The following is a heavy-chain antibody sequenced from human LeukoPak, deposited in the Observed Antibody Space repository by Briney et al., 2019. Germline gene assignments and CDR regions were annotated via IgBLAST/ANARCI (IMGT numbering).Heavy chain of an antibody. CDR2: IFYSGST. CDR1: GGSISSSYYY. J-gene: IGHJ5*02. V-gene: IGHV4-39*01. D-gene: IGHD6-13*01. CDR3: ARHGPESSSWPNWFDP. Sequence: PSETLSLTCTVSGGSISSSYYYWGWIRQPPGKGLEWIGSIFYSGSTYYNPSLKSRVTIFVDTSKNQFSLKLSSVTAADTAVYYCARHGPESSSWPNWFDPWGQGTLVTVSS.